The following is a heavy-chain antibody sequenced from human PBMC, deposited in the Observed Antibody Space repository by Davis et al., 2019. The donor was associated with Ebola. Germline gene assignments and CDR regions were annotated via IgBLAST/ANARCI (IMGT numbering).Heavy chain of an antibody. CDR1: GYSFTTYC. CDR2: IYPGDSDT. V-gene: IGHV5-51*01. D-gene: IGHD3-22*01. CDR3: AKQESLYGSSDY. J-gene: IGHJ4*02. Sequence: ESLKIPCKGSGYSFTTYCIGWVRQMPGKGLEWMGIIYPGDSDTRYSPSFEGQVTISVDRSISTAYLQWSSLKASDTAMYYCAKQESLYGSSDYWGQGTLVTVSS.